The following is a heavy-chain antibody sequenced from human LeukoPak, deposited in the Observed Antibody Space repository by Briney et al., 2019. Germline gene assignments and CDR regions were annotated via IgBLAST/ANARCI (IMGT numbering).Heavy chain of an antibody. Sequence: SSVKVSCKASGGTFSSYAISWVRQAPGQGPEWMGRTIPIFGTPNYAQKFQGRVTITTDESTRTAYMELSSLRSEDTAVYYCARDSCGGDCYENDQYYFDCWGQGTLVTVSS. V-gene: IGHV1-69*05. D-gene: IGHD2-21*02. CDR3: ARDSCGGDCYENDQYYFDC. J-gene: IGHJ4*02. CDR2: TIPIFGTP. CDR1: GGTFSSYA.